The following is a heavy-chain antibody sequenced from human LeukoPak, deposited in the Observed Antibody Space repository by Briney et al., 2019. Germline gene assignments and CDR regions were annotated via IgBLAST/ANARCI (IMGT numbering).Heavy chain of an antibody. J-gene: IGHJ5*02. CDR2: IKQDGSEK. V-gene: IGHV3-7*01. CDR3: ARAVSGAVAGSNWFDP. CDR1: GFTFSSYW. Sequence: GESLRLSCAASGFTFSSYWMSWVRQAPGRGLEWVANIKQDGSEKYYVDSVKGRFTISRDNAKNSLYLQMNSLRAEDTAVYYCARAVSGAVAGSNWFDPWGQGTLVTVSS. D-gene: IGHD6-19*01.